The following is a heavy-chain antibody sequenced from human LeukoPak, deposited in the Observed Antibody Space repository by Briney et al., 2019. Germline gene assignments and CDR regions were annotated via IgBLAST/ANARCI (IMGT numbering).Heavy chain of an antibody. J-gene: IGHJ4*02. D-gene: IGHD6-19*01. CDR3: ASDPVAGIGHRGYLDY. CDR2: IYYSGST. Sequence: PSETLSLTCTVSGGSISSSSYYCGWIRQPPGTGLEWIGSIYYSGSTYYNPSLKSRVTISVDTSKNQFSLKLSSVTAADTAVYYCASDPVAGIGHRGYLDYWGQGTLVTVSS. CDR1: GGSISSSSYY. V-gene: IGHV4-39*07.